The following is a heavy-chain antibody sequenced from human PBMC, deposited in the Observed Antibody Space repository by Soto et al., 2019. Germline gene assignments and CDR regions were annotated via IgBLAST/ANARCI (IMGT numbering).Heavy chain of an antibody. CDR2: TYYRSKWYN. Sequence: SHTLSLTCVISGYSVSSNSAALNWIRQSPSRGLEWLGRTYYRSKWYNDYAVSVKSRITINPDTSKNQFSLQLNSVTPEDTAVYYCARRIEMAGGGMDVWGQGTTVTVSS. CDR3: ARRIEMAGGGMDV. J-gene: IGHJ6*02. CDR1: GYSVSSNSAA. V-gene: IGHV6-1*01.